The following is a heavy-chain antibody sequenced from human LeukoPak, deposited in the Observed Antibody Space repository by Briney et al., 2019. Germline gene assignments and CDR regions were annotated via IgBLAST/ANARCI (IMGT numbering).Heavy chain of an antibody. D-gene: IGHD1-26*01. Sequence: ASVKVSCKASGGTFSSYAISWVRQAPGQGLEWMGGIIPIFGTANYAQKFQGRVTMTRDTSTSTVYMELSSLRSEDTAVYYCARLSGGSYYYWFDPWGQGTLVTVSS. J-gene: IGHJ5*02. V-gene: IGHV1-69*05. CDR1: GGTFSSYA. CDR3: ARLSGGSYYYWFDP. CDR2: IIPIFGTA.